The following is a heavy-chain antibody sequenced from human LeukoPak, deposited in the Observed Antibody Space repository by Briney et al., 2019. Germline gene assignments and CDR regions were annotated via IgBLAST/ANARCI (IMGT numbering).Heavy chain of an antibody. V-gene: IGHV3-23*01. D-gene: IGHD3-16*01. Sequence: GGSLRLSCEASGFTFSNYALSWVRQAPGKGLEWVSAISGSGFSTYYADSVEGRFTISRDNSKNMLFLQMNSLRAEDTAIYYCARRPNVVFDYWGQGNLVTVSS. CDR3: ARRPNVVFDY. CDR2: ISGSGFST. J-gene: IGHJ4*02. CDR1: GFTFSNYA.